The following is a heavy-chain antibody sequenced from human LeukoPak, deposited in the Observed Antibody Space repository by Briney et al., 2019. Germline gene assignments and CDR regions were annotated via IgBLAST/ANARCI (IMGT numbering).Heavy chain of an antibody. CDR3: ARRYYHSTEFDP. V-gene: IGHV5-51*01. CDR2: IHPLDSTT. D-gene: IGHD3-22*01. Sequence: GESLKISCKASGQSFTNYWIGWVRQMPGKGLEWMGIIHPLDSTTLYTPSFQGQVTISADKSLSTAYLQWSSLQPSDTAMYCCARRYYHSTEFDPWGQGTLVTDSS. J-gene: IGHJ5*02. CDR1: GQSFTNYW.